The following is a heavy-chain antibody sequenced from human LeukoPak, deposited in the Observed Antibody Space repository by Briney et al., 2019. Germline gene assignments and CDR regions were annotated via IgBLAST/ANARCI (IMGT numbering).Heavy chain of an antibody. V-gene: IGHV1-69*05. CDR2: IIPIFGTA. CDR1: GGTFSSYA. D-gene: IGHD3-22*01. J-gene: IGHJ4*02. CDR3: ARGRYYDSSGYLDY. Sequence: SVKVSCKASGGTFSSYAISWVRQAPGQGLELRGRIIPIFGTANYAQKFQGRVTITTDESTSTAYMELSSLRSEDTAVYYCARGRYYDSSGYLDYWGQGTLVTVSS.